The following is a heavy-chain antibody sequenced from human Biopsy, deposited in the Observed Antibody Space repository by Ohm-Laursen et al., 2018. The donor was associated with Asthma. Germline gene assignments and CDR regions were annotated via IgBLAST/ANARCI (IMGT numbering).Heavy chain of an antibody. CDR1: GGTFSSDA. Sequence: SSVKVSCKASGGTFSSDAIGWVRQAPGQGLEWMGGLSPMIGRANYAQKFQGRVTISADRSTSTAYMELSSLAIEDTAVYYCARAVTILQEWSGGMDVWGQGTTVTVSS. V-gene: IGHV1-69*06. D-gene: IGHD3-3*01. CDR3: ARAVTILQEWSGGMDV. J-gene: IGHJ6*02. CDR2: LSPMIGRA.